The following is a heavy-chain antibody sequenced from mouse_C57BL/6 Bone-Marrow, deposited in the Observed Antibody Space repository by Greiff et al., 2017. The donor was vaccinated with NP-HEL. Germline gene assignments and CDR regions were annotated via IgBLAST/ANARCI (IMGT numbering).Heavy chain of an antibody. CDR3: VSRLGRGTFDY. CDR2: IRSKSNNYAT. D-gene: IGHD4-1*01. Sequence: EVQGVESGGGLVQPKGSLKLSCAASGFSFNTYAMNWVRQAPGKGLEWVARIRSKSNNYATYYADSVKDRFTISRDDSESMLYLQMNNLKTEDTAMYYCVSRLGRGTFDYWGQGTTLTVSS. CDR1: GFSFNTYA. V-gene: IGHV10-1*01. J-gene: IGHJ2*01.